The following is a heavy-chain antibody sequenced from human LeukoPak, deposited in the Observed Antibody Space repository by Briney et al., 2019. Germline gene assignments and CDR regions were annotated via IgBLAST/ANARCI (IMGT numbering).Heavy chain of an antibody. J-gene: IGHJ4*02. D-gene: IGHD2-2*01. V-gene: IGHV5-51*01. CDR3: ARRASGYCSSTSCPGYFDY. Sequence: GESLKISCKGSGYSFTSYWIGWVRQMPGKGLEWMGISYPGDSDTRYSPSFQGQVTISADKSISTAYLQWSSLKASDTAMYYCARRASGYCSSTSCPGYFDYWGQGTLVTVSS. CDR2: SYPGDSDT. CDR1: GYSFTSYW.